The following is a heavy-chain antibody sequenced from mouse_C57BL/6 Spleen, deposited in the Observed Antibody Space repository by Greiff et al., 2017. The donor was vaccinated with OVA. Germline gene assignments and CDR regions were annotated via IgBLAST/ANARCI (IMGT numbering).Heavy chain of an antibody. CDR1: GYTFTSYW. CDR2: IDPSDSYT. D-gene: IGHD2-4*01. Sequence: VQLQQPGAELVMPGASVKLSCKASGYTFTSYWMHWVKQRPGQGLEWIGEIDPSDSYTNYNQQFKGKSTLTVDKSSSTAYMQLSSLTSEDSAVYYCARADWDYWGQGTTLTVSS. CDR3: ARADWDY. J-gene: IGHJ2*01. V-gene: IGHV1-69*01.